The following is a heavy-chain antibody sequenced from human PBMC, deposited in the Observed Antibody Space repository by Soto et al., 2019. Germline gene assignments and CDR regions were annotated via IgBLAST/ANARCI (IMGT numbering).Heavy chain of an antibody. CDR3: ANLPLYGSGFDC. V-gene: IGHV3-9*01. D-gene: IGHD3-10*01. J-gene: IGHJ4*02. CDR2: ISWNGDAT. CDR1: GFTFDDYA. Sequence: EVQLVESGGALVQPGGSLRLSCTASGFTFDDYAIHWVRQAPGKGLEWISGISWNGDATGYADSVKGRFTISRDNAKNSLYLQMNSRRTEDTAMYFCANLPLYGSGFDCWGQGTLVTVAS.